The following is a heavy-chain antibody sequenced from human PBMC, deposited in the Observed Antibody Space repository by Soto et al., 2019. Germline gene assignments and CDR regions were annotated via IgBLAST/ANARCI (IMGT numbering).Heavy chain of an antibody. CDR2: AYYNGST. J-gene: IGHJ4*02. Sequence: SETLSLTCTVSGASISYYYWTWIRQPPGKGLEWIGYAYYNGSTNYNPSLKSRVTMSLDTSKNQFSLNLSSVTAADTAVYYCARTYLFDPSLCDFWGQGTLVTVPQ. D-gene: IGHD2-21*01. V-gene: IGHV4-59*01. CDR1: GASISYYY. CDR3: ARTYLFDPSLCDF.